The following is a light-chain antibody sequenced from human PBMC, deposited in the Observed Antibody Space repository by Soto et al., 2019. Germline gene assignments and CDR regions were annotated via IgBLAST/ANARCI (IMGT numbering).Light chain of an antibody. CDR2: DAS. CDR3: QQHNSCSIT. J-gene: IGKJ5*01. Sequence: DREITSTPNSLSAYLVYIFTISCRASQSISSYLNWYQQKPGKAPKLLIYDASTLQGGVPSRFSGSGSGTEFTLTISSLQPDDFATYYCQQHNSCSITFGQGIRMEI. CDR1: QSISSY. V-gene: IGKV1-5*01.